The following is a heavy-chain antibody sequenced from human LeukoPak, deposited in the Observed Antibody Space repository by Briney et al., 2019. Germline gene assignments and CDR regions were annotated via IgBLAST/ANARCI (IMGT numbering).Heavy chain of an antibody. V-gene: IGHV3-7*02. Sequence: PGGSLRLSCTAAGFTFTNNWMFWVRQAPGKGPEWLANINQDGSEAYSVDSVKGRFTISRDNAKNSVYLQMNSLRAEDAAVYYCARGYSSDNWGQGTLVTVSS. J-gene: IGHJ4*02. CDR2: INQDGSEA. CDR1: GFTFTNNW. D-gene: IGHD2-21*01. CDR3: ARGYSSDN.